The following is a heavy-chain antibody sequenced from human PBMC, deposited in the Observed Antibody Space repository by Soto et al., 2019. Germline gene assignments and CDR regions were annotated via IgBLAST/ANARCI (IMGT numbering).Heavy chain of an antibody. CDR3: ARDWGTPGRGSAVGYYYHYGMDV. CDR1: ELTFKTYW. J-gene: IGHJ6*02. CDR2: KKDDGSEK. V-gene: IGHV3-7*05. D-gene: IGHD6-13*01. Sequence: EVQLVESGGGLVQPGGSLRLPCQASELTFKTYWMNWFCQVQGKGLDWVAKKKDDGSEKYYLDSVKGRFTISRDNAKNSLYLQMNSLRGEDTAVYYCARDWGTPGRGSAVGYYYHYGMDVWGQGTTVTVSS.